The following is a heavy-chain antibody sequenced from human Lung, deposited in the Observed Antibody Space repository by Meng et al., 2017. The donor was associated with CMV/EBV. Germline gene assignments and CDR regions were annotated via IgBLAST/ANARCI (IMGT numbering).Heavy chain of an antibody. CDR2: IYYTGST. V-gene: IGHV4-61*03. CDR1: GASVSSYTNY. J-gene: IGHJ4*02. CDR3: ARVHYDISTGYQFDL. Sequence: SETLSLXXTVSGASVSSYTNYWSWIRQSPGKGLEWIGYIYYTGSTKYTPSLKSRVTMSVDTSKNHLSLKLSSVTAGDTAVYYCARVHYDISTGYQFDLWGQGXLVTVSS. D-gene: IGHD3-9*01.